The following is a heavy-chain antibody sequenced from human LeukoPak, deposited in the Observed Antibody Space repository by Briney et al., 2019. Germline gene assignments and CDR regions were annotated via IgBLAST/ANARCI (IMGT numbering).Heavy chain of an antibody. CDR1: GYTFTSYY. J-gene: IGHJ6*03. CDR2: INPSGGST. Sequence: GASVKVSCKASGYTFTSYYMHWVRQAPGQGLEWMGIINPSGGSTSYAQKFQGRVTMTRDKSTSTAYMELRSLRSDDTAVYYCAKTTVTSEDYYYYYMDVWGKGTTVTVSS. CDR3: AKTTVTSEDYYYYYMDV. D-gene: IGHD4-17*01. V-gene: IGHV1-46*01.